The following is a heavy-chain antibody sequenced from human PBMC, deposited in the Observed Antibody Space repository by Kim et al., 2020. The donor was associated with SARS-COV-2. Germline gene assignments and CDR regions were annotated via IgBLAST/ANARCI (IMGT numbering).Heavy chain of an antibody. Sequence: ASVKVSCKASGYTFTSYAMHWVRQAPGQRLEWMGWINAGNGNTKYSQKFQGRVTITRDTSASTAYMELSSLRSEDTAVYYCARGWVYYDSSGGAFDIWGQGTMVTVSS. V-gene: IGHV1-3*01. D-gene: IGHD3-22*01. CDR3: ARGWVYYDSSGGAFDI. CDR1: GYTFTSYA. J-gene: IGHJ3*02. CDR2: INAGNGNT.